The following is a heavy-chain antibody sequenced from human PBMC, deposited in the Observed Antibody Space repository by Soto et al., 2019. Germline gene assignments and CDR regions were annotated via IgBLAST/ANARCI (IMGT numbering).Heavy chain of an antibody. Sequence: EVKLLESGGGLAQPGGSLRLSCVGSGFTFDSYAISWVRQAPGERLQWIAAISGSADGTDYAHSVRGRFTISRDNAKKTVHPQMDSLRGEDTAVYFCAKDTVGGYSFWSGYYSDGLDVWGQGTLVSVS. J-gene: IGHJ3*01. CDR2: ISGSADGT. D-gene: IGHD3-3*01. CDR3: AKDTVGGYSFWSGYYSDGLDV. V-gene: IGHV3-23*01. CDR1: GFTFDSYA.